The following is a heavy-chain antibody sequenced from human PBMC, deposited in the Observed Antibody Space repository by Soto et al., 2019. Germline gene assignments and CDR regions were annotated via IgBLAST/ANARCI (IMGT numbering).Heavy chain of an antibody. CDR3: ARVPEIAVSQTKYNWLDP. D-gene: IGHD6-19*01. Sequence: ASVKVSCKASGYTFTSYGISWVRQAPGQGLEWMGWISAYNGNTHYAQKLQGRVTMTTDTSTSTAYMELRSLRFDDTAVYYCARVPEIAVSQTKYNWLDPWCQGT. CDR1: GYTFTSYG. V-gene: IGHV1-18*04. J-gene: IGHJ5*02. CDR2: ISAYNGNT.